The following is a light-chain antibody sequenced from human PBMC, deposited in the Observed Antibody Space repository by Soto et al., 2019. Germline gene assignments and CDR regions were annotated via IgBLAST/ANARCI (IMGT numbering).Light chain of an antibody. V-gene: IGLV2-11*01. CDR1: SSDVGGYNY. CDR2: DVS. CDR3: CSYAGSYDVV. Sequence: QPVLTQPRSVSGSPGQSVTISCTGTSSDVGGYNYVSWYQQHPGKAPKLMIYDVSKRPSGVPDRFSGSKSGNTASLTISGLQAEDEADYYCCSYAGSYDVVFGGGTKVTVL. J-gene: IGLJ2*01.